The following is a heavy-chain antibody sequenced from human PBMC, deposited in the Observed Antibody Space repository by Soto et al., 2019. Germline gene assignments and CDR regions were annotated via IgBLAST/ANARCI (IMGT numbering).Heavy chain of an antibody. D-gene: IGHD1-26*01. V-gene: IGHV3-23*01. Sequence: GGSLRLSFVPSGFSITSFAMSWVRQPPGKGLEWASAISASGGSTYADSVKGRFTISRDNSKNTLYLQMNSLRVEDTAVYYCAKVLSSGSYSGALEYWGQGALVTVSS. J-gene: IGHJ4*02. CDR3: AKVLSSGSYSGALEY. CDR2: ISASGGST. CDR1: GFSITSFA.